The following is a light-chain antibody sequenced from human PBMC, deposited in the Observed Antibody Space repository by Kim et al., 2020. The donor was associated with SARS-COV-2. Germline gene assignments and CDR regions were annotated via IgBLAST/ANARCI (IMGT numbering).Light chain of an antibody. CDR2: DVS. V-gene: IGLV2-14*03. J-gene: IGLJ1*01. CDR3: SSYTSSSTYV. CDR1: SGDVCCYNY. Sequence: GSSITISAIGTSGDVCCYNYSSWYQHPPGNAPKLMIDDVSNRPSGLSTRFSGSKSGNTASLTISGLQAEDEADYYCSSYTSSSTYVFGTGTKVTVL.